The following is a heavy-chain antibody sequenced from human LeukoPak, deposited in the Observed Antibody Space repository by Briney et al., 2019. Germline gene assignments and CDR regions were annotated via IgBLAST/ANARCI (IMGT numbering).Heavy chain of an antibody. D-gene: IGHD3-10*02. J-gene: IGHJ4*02. V-gene: IGHV4-59*11. CDR1: GGSFTTHY. CDR3: ARGTRFGGLLLDS. Sequence: PSETLSLTCTVSGGSFTTHYWSWIRQPPGKGLEWIGSIYYRGGTYYNPSLKSRVTISLDTSKKQFSLRLSSVTAADTAVYYCARGTRFGGLLLDSWGQGTLVTVSS. CDR2: IYYRGGT.